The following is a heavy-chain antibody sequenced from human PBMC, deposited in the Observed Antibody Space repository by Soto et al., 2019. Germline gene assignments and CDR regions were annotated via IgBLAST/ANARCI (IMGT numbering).Heavy chain of an antibody. J-gene: IGHJ6*02. V-gene: IGHV4-30-4*01. CDR1: GGSIRSGDYY. CDR2: IYYSGST. CDR3: ARDLKHRPYGMDV. Sequence: PSETLSPTCTVSGGSIRSGDYYWSWIRQPPGKGLEWIGYIYYSGSTYYNPSLKSRVTISVDTSKNQSSLKLSSVTAADTAVYYCARDLKHRPYGMDVWGQGTTVTVSS.